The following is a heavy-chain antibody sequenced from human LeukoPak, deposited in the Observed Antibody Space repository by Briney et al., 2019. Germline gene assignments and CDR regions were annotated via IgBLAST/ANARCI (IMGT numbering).Heavy chain of an antibody. V-gene: IGHV3-11*01. CDR2: ISSSGSTI. CDR3: ARDTMVEYNWFDP. Sequence: GGSLRLSCAASGFTFGDYYMSWIRQAPGKGLEWVSYISSSGSTIYYADSVKGRFTISRDNAKNSLYLQMNSLRAEDTAVYYCARDTMVEYNWFDPWGQGTLVTVSS. CDR1: GFTFGDYY. D-gene: IGHD3-10*01. J-gene: IGHJ5*02.